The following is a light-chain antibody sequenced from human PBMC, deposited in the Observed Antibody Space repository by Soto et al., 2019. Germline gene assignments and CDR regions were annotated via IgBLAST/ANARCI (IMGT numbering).Light chain of an antibody. CDR2: GVS. CDR1: QSISSSY. CDR3: QQYGSSPRT. J-gene: IGKJ2*01. V-gene: IGKV3-20*01. Sequence: EIVLTQSPGTLSLSPGEGTTLSCRASQSISSSYLAWYQQKPGQAPRLLIYGVSTRATGIPDRFSGSGSGTDFTLTISRLATEDFAVYYCQQYGSSPRTVGQGTKLEIK.